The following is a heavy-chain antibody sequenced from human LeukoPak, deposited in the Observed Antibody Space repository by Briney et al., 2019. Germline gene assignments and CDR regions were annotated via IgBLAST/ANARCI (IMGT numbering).Heavy chain of an antibody. CDR1: GFTFSSYW. CDR3: TRVVVGATGLFDS. V-gene: IGHV3-74*01. CDR2: INTDGSSA. Sequence: GGSLRLSCAASGFTFSSYWMHWVRQAPGKGLVWVSRINTDGSSAVYADSVKGRFTISRDNARNTLYLQMNSLRPEDTATYFCTRVVVGATGLFDSWGQGTLVTVSS. D-gene: IGHD2-15*01. J-gene: IGHJ4*02.